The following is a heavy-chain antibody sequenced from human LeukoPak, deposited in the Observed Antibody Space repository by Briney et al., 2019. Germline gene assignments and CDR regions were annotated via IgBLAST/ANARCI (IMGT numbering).Heavy chain of an antibody. CDR2: INHSGRT. CDR3: ARHGPPRAGWGRKYYYMDV. V-gene: IGHV4-34*01. Sequence: SETLSLTCAVYGGSFSTYYWSWIRQPPGKGLEWIGEINHSGRTNYNPSLKSRVTISVDTSKNQFSLKLSSVTAADTAVYYCARHGPPRAGWGRKYYYMDVWGKGTTVTISS. CDR1: GGSFSTYY. D-gene: IGHD3-16*01. J-gene: IGHJ6*03.